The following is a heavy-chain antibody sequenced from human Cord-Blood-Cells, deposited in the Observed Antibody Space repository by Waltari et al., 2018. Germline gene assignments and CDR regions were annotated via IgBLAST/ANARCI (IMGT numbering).Heavy chain of an antibody. Sequence: QVQLVQSGAEVKKPGSSVKVSCKASGGTFSSYTISWVRQALGQGLEWMGRIIPFLGIANYAQKFQWRVTITADKSTSTAYMGLSSLRSEDTAVYYCARVPPYSNYFDYWGQGTLVTVSS. J-gene: IGHJ4*02. D-gene: IGHD4-4*01. V-gene: IGHV1-69*02. CDR2: IIPFLGIA. CDR3: ARVPPYSNYFDY. CDR1: GGTFSSYT.